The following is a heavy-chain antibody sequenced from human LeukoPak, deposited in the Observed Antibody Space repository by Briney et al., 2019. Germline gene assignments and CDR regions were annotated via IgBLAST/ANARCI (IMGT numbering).Heavy chain of an antibody. CDR2: IYYSGST. CDR1: GGSISSGGYY. CDR3: ARAGGFFSPFGY. V-gene: IGHV4-31*03. Sequence: SQTLSLTCTVSGGSISSGGYYWSRIRQHPGKGLEWIGYIYYSGSTYYNPSLKSRVTISVDTSKNQFSLKLSSVTAADTAVYYCARAGGFFSPFGYWGQGTLVTVSS. D-gene: IGHD3-3*01. J-gene: IGHJ4*02.